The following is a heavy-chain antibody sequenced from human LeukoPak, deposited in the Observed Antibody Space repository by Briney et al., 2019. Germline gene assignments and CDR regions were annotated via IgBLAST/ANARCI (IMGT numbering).Heavy chain of an antibody. CDR1: GGSFSGYY. V-gene: IGHV4-34*01. Sequence: SETLSLTCAVYGGSFSGYYWSWIRHPPGRGLGWLGEINHSGSTNYNPSLKSRVTISVDTSKNQFSLKLSSVTAADTAVYYCAREGSYSSGWYYRGDPFDYWGQGTLVTVSS. J-gene: IGHJ4*02. D-gene: IGHD6-19*01. CDR3: AREGSYSSGWYYRGDPFDY. CDR2: INHSGST.